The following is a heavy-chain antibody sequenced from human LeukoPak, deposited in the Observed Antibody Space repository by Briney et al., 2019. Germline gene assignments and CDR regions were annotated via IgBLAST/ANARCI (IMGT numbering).Heavy chain of an antibody. CDR2: IYYSGST. V-gene: IGHV4-59*08. D-gene: IGHD3-16*01. CDR1: GGSISSFY. J-gene: IGHJ4*02. Sequence: SETLSLTCTVSGGSISSFYWSWIRQPPGKGLEWIGYIYYSGSTYYNPSLKSRVTISVDTSKNQFSLKLSSVTAADTAVYYCARGGPEAPFYWGQGTLVTVSS. CDR3: ARGGPEAPFY.